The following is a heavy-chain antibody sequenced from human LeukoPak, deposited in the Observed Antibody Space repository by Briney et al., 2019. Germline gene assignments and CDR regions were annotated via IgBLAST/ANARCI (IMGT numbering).Heavy chain of an antibody. Sequence: GGSLRLSCAASGFTFSSYGMHWVRQAPGKGLEWVAFIRYDGSNKYYADSVKGRFTISRDNSKNTLYLQMNSLRAEDTAVYYCAKIEYQLLSGLPLDYWGQGTLVTVSS. J-gene: IGHJ4*02. CDR3: AKIEYQLLSGLPLDY. CDR1: GFTFSSYG. CDR2: IRYDGSNK. D-gene: IGHD2-2*01. V-gene: IGHV3-30*02.